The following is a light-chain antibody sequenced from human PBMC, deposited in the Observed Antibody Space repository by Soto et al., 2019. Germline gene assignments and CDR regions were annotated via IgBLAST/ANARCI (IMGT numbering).Light chain of an antibody. Sequence: EIVLTQSPGTLSLSPGERATLSCRASQNVSSNYLAWYQQRPGQAPRLLMYGAFIRATGIPDSISGSGSGTDCTVTISRLEPEDFAVYYCQYYGGYYGSSPRYTFGQGTKLDIK. CDR1: QNVSSNY. CDR3: QYYGGYYGSSPRYT. CDR2: GAF. V-gene: IGKV3-20*01. J-gene: IGKJ2*01.